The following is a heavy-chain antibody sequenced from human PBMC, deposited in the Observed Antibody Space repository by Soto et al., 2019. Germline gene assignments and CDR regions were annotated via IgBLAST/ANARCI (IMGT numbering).Heavy chain of an antibody. D-gene: IGHD2-2*01. CDR1: GYSFTSYW. J-gene: IGHJ4*02. Sequence: GGSLRLSCKGSGYSFTSYWIGWVRQMPGKGLEWMGIIYTGDSDTRYSPSFQGQATISADKSISTAYLQWSSLKASDTAMYCCARNPSRVAAAIDYWGQGSLVTVSS. CDR3: ARNPSRVAAAIDY. V-gene: IGHV5-51*01. CDR2: IYTGDSDT.